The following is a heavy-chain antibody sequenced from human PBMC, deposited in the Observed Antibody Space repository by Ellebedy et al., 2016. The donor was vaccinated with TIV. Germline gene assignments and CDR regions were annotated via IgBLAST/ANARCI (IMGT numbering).Heavy chain of an antibody. V-gene: IGHV2-5*08. CDR3: ARLFYFDSSGYFVDY. CDR1: GFSLSTDGMC. J-gene: IGHJ4*02. Sequence: SGPTLVKPTQTLTLTCTFSGFSLSTDGMCVSWIRQPPGKALEWLGFIYWNDAKRYGPSLQNRITIAQGTSRDQVVLTMTNMDPVETGTYYCARLFYFDSSGYFVDYWGQGTQVTVAS. D-gene: IGHD3-22*01. CDR2: IYWNDAK.